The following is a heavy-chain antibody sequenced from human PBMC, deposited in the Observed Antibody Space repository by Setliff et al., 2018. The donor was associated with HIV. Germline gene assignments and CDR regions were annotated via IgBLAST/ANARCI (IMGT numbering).Heavy chain of an antibody. Sequence: LRPSCAASGFSFSSAWMHWVRQAPGKGLVWVSRINSDGSGTIYADSVKGRFTISRDNAEKTLYLQMNSLRTVDTAVYYCARDPARNYLLDFWGQGALVTVSS. CDR2: INSDGSGT. V-gene: IGHV3-74*01. J-gene: IGHJ4*02. CDR3: ARDPARNYLLDF. CDR1: GFSFSSAW. D-gene: IGHD3-16*02.